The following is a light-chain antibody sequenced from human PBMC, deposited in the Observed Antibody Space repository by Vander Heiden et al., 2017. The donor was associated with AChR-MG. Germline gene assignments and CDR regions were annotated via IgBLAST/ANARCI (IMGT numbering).Light chain of an antibody. CDR2: KTS. V-gene: IGKV1-17*01. CDR3: LQHVIFPWT. CDR1: QGIRND. Sequence: DIQTTQSPFSLSASVGDRVTITCRTSQGIRNDLSWYQVKPGKAPQRLIYKTSNLQSGVPSRFSGSASGTEFTLTISSLRPEDFATYYCLQHVIFPWTFGQGTKVEIK. J-gene: IGKJ1*01.